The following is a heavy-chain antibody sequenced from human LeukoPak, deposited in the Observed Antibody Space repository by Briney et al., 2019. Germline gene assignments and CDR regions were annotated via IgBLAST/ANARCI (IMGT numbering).Heavy chain of an antibody. CDR1: GGSVNSGSYY. CDR3: ARYIGYCSGGSCYRTNYYYYYGMDV. V-gene: IGHV4-61*01. Sequence: SETLSLTCTVSGGSVNSGSYYWNWIRQPPGKGLEWIGYIYYSGSTNYNPSLKSRVTISVDTSKNQFSLKLSSVTAADTAVYYCARYIGYCSGGSCYRTNYYYYYGMDVWGQGTTVTVSS. D-gene: IGHD2-15*01. J-gene: IGHJ6*02. CDR2: IYYSGST.